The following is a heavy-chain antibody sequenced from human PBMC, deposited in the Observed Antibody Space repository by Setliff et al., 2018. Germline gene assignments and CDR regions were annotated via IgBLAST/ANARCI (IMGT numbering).Heavy chain of an antibody. CDR3: ARAYTNMVNYFDH. Sequence: GASVKVSCKASGYVFSAYYIYWVRQAPGQGLEWMGWINPNNGGTNYAPRFQGSVTMTRDTSISAVYMELRSVTSDDAAVYYCARAYTNMVNYFDHWGQGTLVTVSS. D-gene: IGHD2-2*02. CDR2: INPNNGGT. CDR1: GYVFSAYY. V-gene: IGHV1-2*02. J-gene: IGHJ4*02.